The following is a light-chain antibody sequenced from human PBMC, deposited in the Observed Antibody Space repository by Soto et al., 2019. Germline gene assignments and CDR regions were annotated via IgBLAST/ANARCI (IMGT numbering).Light chain of an antibody. CDR2: GNS. J-gene: IGLJ1*01. Sequence: QSVLTQPPSVSGAPGQRVTISCTGSSSNIGAGYDVHWYQQVPGTAPKLLIYGNSNRPSGVPDRFSGSKSGTSASLAITGLQAEDVADYYCQSYDTSLSGFYVFGTGTKLTVL. CDR1: SSNIGAGYD. V-gene: IGLV1-40*01. CDR3: QSYDTSLSGFYV.